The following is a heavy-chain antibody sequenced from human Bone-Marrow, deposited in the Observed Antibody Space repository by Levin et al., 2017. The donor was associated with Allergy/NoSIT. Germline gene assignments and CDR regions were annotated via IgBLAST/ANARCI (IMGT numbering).Heavy chain of an antibody. V-gene: IGHV3-74*01. D-gene: IGHD5-24*01. CDR1: GFTFSKYW. J-gene: IGHJ4*02. Sequence: HAGGSLRLSCVTSGFTFSKYWLHWVRQVPGRGLVWVSRINPDGSETSYGDSMKGRVTISRDNAKNTLYLQLNNLRVEDTAVYKCVRRDGYYSVKWGQGTLVTVSS. CDR2: INPDGSET. CDR3: VRRDGYYSVK.